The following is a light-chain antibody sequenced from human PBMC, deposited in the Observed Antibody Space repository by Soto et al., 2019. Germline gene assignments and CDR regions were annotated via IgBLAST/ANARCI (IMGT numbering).Light chain of an antibody. CDR2: EGT. J-gene: IGLJ2*01. CDR1: SSDFGDDKY. V-gene: IGLV2-14*01. Sequence: QSALTQPASVSGSPGQSITMSCTGSSSDFGDDKYVTWYQQQPGKGPNLLIYEGTKRPSGVSSRFSGSKSGNTASLTVSGLQSDDEADYFCCLYTSFFSFFGGGTKVTVL. CDR3: CLYTSFFSF.